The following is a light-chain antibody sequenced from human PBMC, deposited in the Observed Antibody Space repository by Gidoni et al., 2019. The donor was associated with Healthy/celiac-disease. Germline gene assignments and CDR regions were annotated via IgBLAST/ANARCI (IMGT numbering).Light chain of an antibody. Sequence: QSVLTQPPSASGTPGQRVTISCSGSSSNIGSNTVNWYQQLPGTAPKLRIYSSNQRPSGVPDRFSGSKSGTSASLAISGLQSEDEADYYCAAWDDSLNGPSWVFGGGTKLTVL. CDR2: SSN. V-gene: IGLV1-44*01. J-gene: IGLJ3*02. CDR1: SSNIGSNT. CDR3: AAWDDSLNGPSWV.